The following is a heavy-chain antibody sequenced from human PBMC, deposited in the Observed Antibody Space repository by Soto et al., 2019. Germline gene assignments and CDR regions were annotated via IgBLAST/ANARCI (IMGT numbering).Heavy chain of an antibody. V-gene: IGHV3-23*01. CDR3: AEDGIRDVRSVSAFLLNRSSDL. D-gene: IGHD3-10*02. Sequence: KGLEWVSAVGTGGTAYYADSVKGRFTISRDNSKNTLYLQMNSLRAEDTAFFFQAEDGIRDVRSVSAFLLNRSSDL. J-gene: IGHJ2*01. CDR2: VGTGGTA.